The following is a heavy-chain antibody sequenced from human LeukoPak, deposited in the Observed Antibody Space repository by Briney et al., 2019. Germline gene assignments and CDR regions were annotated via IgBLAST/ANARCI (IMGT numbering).Heavy chain of an antibody. CDR2: IYYSGST. CDR1: GGSISSYY. CDR3: ASVYSISSWYFDL. D-gene: IGHD6-6*01. J-gene: IGHJ2*01. Sequence: SETLSLTCTVSGGSISSYYWSWIRQPPGKGLEWIGYIYYSGSTSYNPSLKSRVTISVDTSKNQFSLKLSSVTAADTAVYYCASVYSISSWYFDLWGRGTLVTVSS. V-gene: IGHV4-59*01.